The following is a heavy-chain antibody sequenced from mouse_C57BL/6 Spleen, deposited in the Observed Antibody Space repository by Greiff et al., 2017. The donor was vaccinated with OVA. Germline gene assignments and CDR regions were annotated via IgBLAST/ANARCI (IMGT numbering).Heavy chain of an antibody. D-gene: IGHD1-1*01. CDR3: ARSGFITTVGGFDD. CDR2: INPSNGGT. CDR1: GYTFTSYW. V-gene: IGHV1-53*01. J-gene: IGHJ2*01. Sequence: QVQLKQPGTELVKPGASVKLSCKASGYTFTSYWMHWVKQRPGQGLEWIGNINPSNGGTNYNETFKNKATLTVDKSSSTAYMQLSSLTSEDSAVYYCARSGFITTVGGFDDWGQGTTLTVSS.